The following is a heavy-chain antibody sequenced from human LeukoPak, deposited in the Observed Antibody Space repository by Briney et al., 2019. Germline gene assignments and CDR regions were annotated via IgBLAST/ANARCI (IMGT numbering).Heavy chain of an antibody. CDR2: IYSGGST. CDR1: GFTFSSNY. CDR3: ARDKGSVGATDY. Sequence: GGSLRLSCAASGFTFSSNYMSWVRQAPGKGLEWVSVIYSGGSTYYTDSVKGRFTISKDKSKNTLYLQMNSLRAEDTAVYYCARDKGSVGATDYWGQGTLVTVSS. D-gene: IGHD1-26*01. J-gene: IGHJ4*02. V-gene: IGHV3-53*01.